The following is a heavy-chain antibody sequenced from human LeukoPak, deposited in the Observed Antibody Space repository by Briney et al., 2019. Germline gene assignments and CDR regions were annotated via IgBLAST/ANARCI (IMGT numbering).Heavy chain of an antibody. CDR3: AKGVRGVIAYYLDY. J-gene: IGHJ4*02. Sequence: GGSLRLSCAASGFSFSSYVMHWVRQAPGKGLEWVAVISSDGSDKYFADSGKGRFTISRDNSKNQLYLQMNSLRPEDTAVYYCAKGVRGVIAYYLDYWGQGTLVTVSS. V-gene: IGHV3-30*18. CDR2: ISSDGSDK. D-gene: IGHD3-10*01. CDR1: GFSFSSYV.